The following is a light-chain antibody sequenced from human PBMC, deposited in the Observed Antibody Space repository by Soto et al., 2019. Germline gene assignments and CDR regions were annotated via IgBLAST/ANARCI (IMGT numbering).Light chain of an antibody. Sequence: QSALTQPASVSGSPGQSITISCTGTSSDVGSYNYVSWYQLHPGKAPKLMIYDVSNRPSGVSERFSGSKSGNTTSLTISGLQAEDEADYYCTSYITAGTYVFGTGTKLTVL. J-gene: IGLJ1*01. CDR1: SSDVGSYNY. CDR3: TSYITAGTYV. V-gene: IGLV2-14*03. CDR2: DVS.